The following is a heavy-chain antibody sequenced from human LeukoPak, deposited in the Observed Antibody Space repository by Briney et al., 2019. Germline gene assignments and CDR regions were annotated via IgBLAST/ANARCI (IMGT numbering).Heavy chain of an antibody. V-gene: IGHV1-69*13. CDR2: IIPIFGTA. Sequence: SVNVSCKASGGTFSSYAISWVRQAPGQGLEWMGGIIPIFGTANYAQKFQGRVTITADESTSTAYMELSSLRSEDTAVYYCARNEYGSGSYNYWGQGTLVTVSS. J-gene: IGHJ4*02. CDR1: GGTFSSYA. CDR3: ARNEYGSGSYNY. D-gene: IGHD3-10*01.